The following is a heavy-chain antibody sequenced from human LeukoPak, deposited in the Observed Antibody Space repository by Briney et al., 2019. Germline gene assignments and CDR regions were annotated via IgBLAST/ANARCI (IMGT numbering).Heavy chain of an antibody. CDR3: ARDFFVVVPAAPLYYFDY. V-gene: IGHV1-2*02. J-gene: IGHJ4*02. CDR1: GYTFTGYY. D-gene: IGHD2-2*01. CDR2: INPNSGGT. Sequence: GASVKVSCKASGYTFTGYYMHWVRQAPGQGLEWMGWINPNSGGTNYAQKLQGRVTMTRDTSISTAYMELSRLRSDDTAVYYCARDFFVVVPAAPLYYFDYWGQGTLVTVSS.